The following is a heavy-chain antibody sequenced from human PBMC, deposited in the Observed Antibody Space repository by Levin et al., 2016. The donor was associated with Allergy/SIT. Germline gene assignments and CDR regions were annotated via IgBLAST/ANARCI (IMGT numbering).Heavy chain of an antibody. V-gene: IGHV3-7*03. Sequence: GESLKISCAASGFTFSSYWMSWVRQAPGKGLEWVANIKQDGSEKYYVDSVKGRFTISRDNAKNSLYLQMNSLRAEDTAVYYCARDFLSLLWFGEDLSYYMDVWGKGTTVTVSS. D-gene: IGHD3-10*01. J-gene: IGHJ6*03. CDR1: GFTFSSYW. CDR3: ARDFLSLLWFGEDLSYYMDV. CDR2: IKQDGSEK.